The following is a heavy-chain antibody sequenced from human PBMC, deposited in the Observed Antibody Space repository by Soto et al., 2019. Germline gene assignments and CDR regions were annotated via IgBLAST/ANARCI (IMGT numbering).Heavy chain of an antibody. V-gene: IGHV4-31*03. J-gene: IGHJ2*01. Sequence: QVQLQESGPGLVKPSQTLSLTCTVSGGSISSGGNYWSWIRQHPGKGLEWIGYISYSGSTYYNPSLKIRVTIAVDTSKYQFSLKLSFVTAADTAVYSCASDPSGNSVYWYFDLWGRGTLVTVSS. CDR2: ISYSGST. D-gene: IGHD2-21*02. CDR1: GGSISSGGNY. CDR3: ASDPSGNSVYWYFDL.